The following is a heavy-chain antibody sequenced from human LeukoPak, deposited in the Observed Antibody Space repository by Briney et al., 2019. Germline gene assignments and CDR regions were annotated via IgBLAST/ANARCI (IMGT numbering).Heavy chain of an antibody. CDR3: VRDGSGSDFSLDY. D-gene: IGHD3-10*01. Sequence: GGSLRLSCVGSGFNFDNYYMSWVRQAPGKGLESVADIRHDGSDVYNVDSVRGRFTISRDNAKNSVFLQMNSLKDEDTAVYYCVRDGSGSDFSLDYWGQGTLVTVSS. J-gene: IGHJ4*02. CDR2: IRHDGSDV. CDR1: GFNFDNYY. V-gene: IGHV3-7*04.